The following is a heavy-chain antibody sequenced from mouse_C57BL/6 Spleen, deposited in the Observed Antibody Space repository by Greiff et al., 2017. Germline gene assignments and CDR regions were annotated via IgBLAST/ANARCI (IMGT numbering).Heavy chain of an antibody. D-gene: IGHD3-2*02. CDR1: GYAFSSSW. CDR3: AREGGQLRPSYYFDY. J-gene: IGHJ2*01. CDR2: IYPGDGDT. V-gene: IGHV1-82*01. Sequence: VQLQQSGPELVKPGASVKISCKASGYAFSSSWMNWVKQRPGKGLEWIGRIYPGDGDTNYNGKVKGKATLTADKSSSTAYMQLSSLTSEDSAVYFCAREGGQLRPSYYFDYWGQGTTLTVSS.